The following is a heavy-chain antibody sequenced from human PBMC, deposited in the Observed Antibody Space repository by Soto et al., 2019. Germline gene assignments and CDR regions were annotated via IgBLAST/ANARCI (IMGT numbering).Heavy chain of an antibody. CDR3: AREGVAPYYYYGMDV. J-gene: IGHJ6*02. CDR2: ISTYNGDT. D-gene: IGHD5-12*01. CDR1: GYTFTRSG. V-gene: IGHV1-18*01. Sequence: QVQLVQSGAEVKKPGASVKVSCKASGYTFTRSGISWVRQAPGQGLEWMGWISTYNGDTNYAQTFQGRVTMTTDTSTSTGYMELRSLRSDDPAVYYCAREGVAPYYYYGMDVWGQGTPVTVSS.